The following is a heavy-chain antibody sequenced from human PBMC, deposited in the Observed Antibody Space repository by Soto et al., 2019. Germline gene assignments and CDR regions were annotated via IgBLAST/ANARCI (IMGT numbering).Heavy chain of an antibody. Sequence: SETLSLTCTVSGGSISSSSYYWGWIRQPPGKGLEWIGSIYYSGSTYYNPSLKSRVTISVDTSKNQFSLKLSSVTAADTAVYYCAGLAGGLWFGAGLGYYYGMDVWGKGTTVT. CDR1: GGSISSSSYY. D-gene: IGHD3-10*01. CDR2: IYYSGST. CDR3: AGLAGGLWFGAGLGYYYGMDV. V-gene: IGHV4-39*01. J-gene: IGHJ6*04.